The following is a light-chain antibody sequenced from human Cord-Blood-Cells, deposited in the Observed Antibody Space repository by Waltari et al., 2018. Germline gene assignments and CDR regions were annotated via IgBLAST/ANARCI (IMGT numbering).Light chain of an antibody. V-gene: IGLV2-14*01. CDR3: SSYTSSSTRV. CDR1: SSYVGGYNY. CDR2: DVS. Sequence: QSALTQPASVSGSPGQSITISCTGTSSYVGGYNYVSWYQQHPGKPPKLMIYDVSKRPSGVSNRFSGSKSGNTASLTISGLQAEDEADYYCSSYTSSSTRVFGGGTKLTVL. J-gene: IGLJ3*02.